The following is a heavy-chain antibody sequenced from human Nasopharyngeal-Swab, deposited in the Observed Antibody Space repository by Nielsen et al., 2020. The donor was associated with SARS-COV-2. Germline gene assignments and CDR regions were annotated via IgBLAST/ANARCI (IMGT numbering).Heavy chain of an antibody. D-gene: IGHD6-13*01. CDR3: AREEGSSWHYFDY. CDR1: GFTFSSYS. Sequence: LKISCAASGFTFSSYSMNWVRQAPGKGLEWVSSISSSSSYIYYADSVKGRFTISRDNAKNSLYLQMNSLRAEDTAVYYCAREEGSSWHYFDYWGQGTLSPSPQ. CDR2: ISSSSSYI. J-gene: IGHJ4*02. V-gene: IGHV3-21*01.